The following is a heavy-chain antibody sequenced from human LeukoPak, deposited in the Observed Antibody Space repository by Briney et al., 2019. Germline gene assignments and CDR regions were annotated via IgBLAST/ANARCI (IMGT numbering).Heavy chain of an antibody. D-gene: IGHD6-19*01. J-gene: IGHJ4*02. CDR2: IGIRGDT. CDR1: GFTFIDYD. Sequence: GGSLRLSCAASGFTFIDYDMHWVRQVIGKGLEWVSAIGIRGDTHYSGSVKGRFTISRENAESSLYLQMNSLRAEDTAVYYCARGGIQVSGIDEFDYWGQGTLVTISS. V-gene: IGHV3-13*01. CDR3: ARGGIQVSGIDEFDY.